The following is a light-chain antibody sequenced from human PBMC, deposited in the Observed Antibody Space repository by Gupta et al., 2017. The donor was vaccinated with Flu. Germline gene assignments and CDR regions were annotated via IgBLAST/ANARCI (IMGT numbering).Light chain of an antibody. CDR1: SSDVGCYNY. J-gene: IGLJ2*01. CDR3: SAYAGSDNFEV. V-gene: IGLV2-8*01. CDR2: EVN. Sequence: VTISCTGTSSDVGCYNYVSWYQQHPGKAPKLMIYEVNKRPSGVPDRFSGSKSGNTASLTVSGLQAEDGADYYCSAYAGSDNFEVFGGGTKLTVL.